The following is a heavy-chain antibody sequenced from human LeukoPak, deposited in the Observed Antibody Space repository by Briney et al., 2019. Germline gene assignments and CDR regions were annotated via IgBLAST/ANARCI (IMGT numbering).Heavy chain of an antibody. CDR3: ASGSGWSDYMDV. CDR1: GGSISNLNYY. Sequence: SETLSLTCTVSGGSISNLNYYWSWIRQPPGKGLEWIGNIYYSGSTYYNPSLKSRVTISVDTSKNQFSLKLSSVTAADTAVYYCASGSGWSDYMDVWGKGTTVTVSS. CDR2: IYYSGST. V-gene: IGHV4-39*01. D-gene: IGHD6-19*01. J-gene: IGHJ6*03.